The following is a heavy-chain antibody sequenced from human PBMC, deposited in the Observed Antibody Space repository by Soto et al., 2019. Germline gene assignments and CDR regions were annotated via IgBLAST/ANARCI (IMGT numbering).Heavy chain of an antibody. D-gene: IGHD3-9*01. CDR3: ARDFWSRGGYFDWLIGH. CDR2: ISAYNGNT. V-gene: IGHV1-18*01. CDR1: GYTFTSYG. J-gene: IGHJ4*02. Sequence: QVQLVQSGAEVKKPGASVKVSCKASGYTFTSYGISWVRQAPGQGLEWMGWISAYNGNTNYAQKLQGRVTMTTDTSTNTAYMELRSLRSDDTAVYYCARDFWSRGGYFDWLIGHWGQGTLVTVSS.